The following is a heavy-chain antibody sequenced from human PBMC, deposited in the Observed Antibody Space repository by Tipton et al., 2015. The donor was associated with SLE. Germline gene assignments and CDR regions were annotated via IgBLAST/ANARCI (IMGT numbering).Heavy chain of an antibody. V-gene: IGHV4-38-2*02. CDR2: IQHSGGT. CDR3: ARDTTTNGMDV. Sequence: TLSLTCAVSGYSLSSGYYWGWIRQPPGKGLEWVGGIQHSGGTFYNPSLKSRVTISGDTSKNQFSLKLSSVTAAATAVYYCARDTTTNGMDVWGQGTTVTVSS. D-gene: IGHD1-26*01. CDR1: GYSLSSGYY. J-gene: IGHJ6*02.